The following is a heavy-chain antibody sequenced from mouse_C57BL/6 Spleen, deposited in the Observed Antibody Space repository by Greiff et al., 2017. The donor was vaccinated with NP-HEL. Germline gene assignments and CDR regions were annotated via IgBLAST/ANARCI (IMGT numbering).Heavy chain of an antibody. CDR1: GFTFTDYY. Sequence: EVKLMESGGGLVQPGGSLSLSCAASGFTFTDYYMSWVRQPPGKALEWLGFIRNKANGSTTEYSASVKGRFTISRENAQSILYLQMNALRAEESATYSGSRYGGWVLRRAMDYWGQGTSVTVSS. V-gene: IGHV7-3*01. CDR2: IRNKANGSTT. CDR3: SRYGGWVLRRAMDY. D-gene: IGHD2-3*01. J-gene: IGHJ4*01.